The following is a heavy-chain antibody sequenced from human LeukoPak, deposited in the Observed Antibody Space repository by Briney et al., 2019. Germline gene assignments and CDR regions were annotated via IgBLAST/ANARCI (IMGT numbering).Heavy chain of an antibody. V-gene: IGHV4-4*07. Sequence: PSETLSLTCTVSGGSITPYYWSWIRQPAGKGLEWIGRIYASGSTNYNPSLQSRVTISVDKSKNHFSLNLSSVTAADTAVYYCARLSNYYDTTSGYYYSFDLCGQGTLVTVSS. CDR2: IYASGST. CDR3: ARLSNYYDTTSGYYYSFDL. CDR1: GGSITPYY. J-gene: IGHJ4*02. D-gene: IGHD3-22*01.